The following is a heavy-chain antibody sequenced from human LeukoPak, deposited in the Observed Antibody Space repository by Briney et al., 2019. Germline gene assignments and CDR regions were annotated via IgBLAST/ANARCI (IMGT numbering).Heavy chain of an antibody. J-gene: IGHJ4*02. CDR1: GGSISSYY. CDR2: IYYSGST. V-gene: IGHV4-59*01. CDR3: ERGGYSYGYVY. Sequence: PSETLSLTCTVSGGSISSYYWSWIRQPPGKGLEWIGYIYYSGSTNYNPSLKSRVTISVDTSKNQFSLKLSSVTAADTAVYYCERGGYSYGYVYWGQGTLVTVSS. D-gene: IGHD5-18*01.